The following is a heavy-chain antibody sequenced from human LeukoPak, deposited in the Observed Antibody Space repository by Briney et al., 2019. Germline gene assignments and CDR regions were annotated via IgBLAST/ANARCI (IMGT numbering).Heavy chain of an antibody. Sequence: GGSLRLSCAASGFTFSNYHMHWVRQAPDKGLEWLAVISYDGSNKFYADSVKGRFTISRDNAKNTLYLQMNSLRAEDTAVYYCAREGVWRQQLVDYYYGMDVWGQGTTVTVSS. V-gene: IGHV3-30*03. CDR1: GFTFSNYH. D-gene: IGHD6-13*01. CDR3: AREGVWRQQLVDYYYGMDV. J-gene: IGHJ6*02. CDR2: ISYDGSNK.